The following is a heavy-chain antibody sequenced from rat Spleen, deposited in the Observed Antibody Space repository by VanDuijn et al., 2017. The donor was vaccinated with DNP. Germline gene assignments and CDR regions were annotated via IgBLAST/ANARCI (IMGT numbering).Heavy chain of an antibody. CDR2: ISTSGEYT. Sequence: EVQLVESGGGLVQPGRSLKLSCAASGFSFRNYYMAWVRQTPKKSLEWVASISTSGEYTHYRDSVKGRFTISRDNAKNSQYLQRDSLRSEDTATYYCARHAYTTDYYSYWYFDFWGPGTMVTVSS. J-gene: IGHJ1*01. CDR3: ARHAYTTDYYSYWYFDF. CDR1: GFSFRNYY. D-gene: IGHD1-6*01. V-gene: IGHV5S23*01.